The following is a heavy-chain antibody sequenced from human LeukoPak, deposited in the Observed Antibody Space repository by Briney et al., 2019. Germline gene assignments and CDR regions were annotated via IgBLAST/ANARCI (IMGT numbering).Heavy chain of an antibody. CDR2: IGTAGDT. V-gene: IGHV3-13*04. Sequence: PGGSLRLSCAASGFTFSSYDMHWVRQATGKGLEWVSAIGTAGDTYYPDSVKGRFTLSRENAKNSFFLQMNSLRAGDTAVYYCARLAAAGGFDYWGRGALVTVSA. CDR3: ARLAAAGGFDY. J-gene: IGHJ4*02. D-gene: IGHD6-13*01. CDR1: GFTFSSYD.